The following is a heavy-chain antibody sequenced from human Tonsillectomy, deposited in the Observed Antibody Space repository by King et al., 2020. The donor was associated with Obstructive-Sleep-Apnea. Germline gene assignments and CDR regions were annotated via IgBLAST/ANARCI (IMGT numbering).Heavy chain of an antibody. V-gene: IGHV3-30*04. D-gene: IGHD5-18*01. CDR2: ISYDGSNK. CDR1: GFTFSSYA. Sequence: VQLVQSGGGVVQPGRSLRLSCAASGFTFSSYAMHWVRQAPGKGLEWVAVISYDGSNKYNADSVKGRFTISRDNSKNTLYLQMNSLRAEDTAVYYCARGDPTYTATYEYYFDYWGQGTLVTVSS. CDR3: ARGDPTYTATYEYYFDY. J-gene: IGHJ4*02.